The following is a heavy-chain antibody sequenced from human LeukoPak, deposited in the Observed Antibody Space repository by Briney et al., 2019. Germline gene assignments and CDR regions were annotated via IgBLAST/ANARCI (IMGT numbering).Heavy chain of an antibody. CDR2: INHSGST. J-gene: IGHJ6*03. V-gene: IGHV4-34*01. D-gene: IGHD3-3*01. CDR3: ARGSGYDFWSGLRSYYYYYMDV. CDR1: GGSFSGYY. Sequence: PSETLSLTCPVYGGSFSGYYWSWIRQPPGKGLEWIGEINHSGSTNYNPSLKSRVTISVDTSKNQFSLKLSSVTAADTAVYYCARGSGYDFWSGLRSYYYYYMDVWGKGTTVTVSS.